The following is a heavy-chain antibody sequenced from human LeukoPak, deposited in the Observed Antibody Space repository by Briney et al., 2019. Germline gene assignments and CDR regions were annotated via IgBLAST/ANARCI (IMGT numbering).Heavy chain of an antibody. Sequence: SETLSLTCSDSGYSISSGYYWGWIRQPPGKGLEWIGSIYHSGSTYYNPSLKSRVTISVDTSKNQFSLKLSSVTAADTAVYYCARGANYNWDSWGQGTLVTVSS. J-gene: IGHJ4*02. V-gene: IGHV4-38-2*02. D-gene: IGHD1-20*01. CDR1: GYSISSGYY. CDR3: ARGANYNWDS. CDR2: IYHSGST.